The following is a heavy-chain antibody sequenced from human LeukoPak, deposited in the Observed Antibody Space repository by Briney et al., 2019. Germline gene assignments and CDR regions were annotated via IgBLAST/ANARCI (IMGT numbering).Heavy chain of an antibody. V-gene: IGHV1-2*02. D-gene: IGHD5-12*01. CDR2: INPNSGGT. J-gene: IGHJ4*02. CDR1: GYTFTGYY. CDR3: ARTSGGGYDIDY. Sequence: ASVKVSCKASGYTFTGYYMHWVRQAPGQGLEWMGWINPNSGGTNYAQKFQGRVTMTRDTSISTDYMELSRLRSDDTAVYYCARTSGGGYDIDYWGQGTLVTVSS.